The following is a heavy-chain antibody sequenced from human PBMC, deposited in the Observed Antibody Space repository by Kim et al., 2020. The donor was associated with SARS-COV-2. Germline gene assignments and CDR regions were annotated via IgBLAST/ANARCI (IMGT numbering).Heavy chain of an antibody. J-gene: IGHJ5*02. D-gene: IGHD3-9*01. V-gene: IGHV3-11*01. Sequence: GGSLRLSCAASGFTFSDYYMSWIRQAPGKGLEWVSYLSSSGSTIYYADSVKGRFTISRDNAKNTLFLQMNSLRAEDTAVYYCMTLDDILTGYGNWFDPWGQGTLVTVSS. CDR1: GFTFSDYY. CDR2: LSSSGSTI. CDR3: MTLDDILTGYGNWFDP.